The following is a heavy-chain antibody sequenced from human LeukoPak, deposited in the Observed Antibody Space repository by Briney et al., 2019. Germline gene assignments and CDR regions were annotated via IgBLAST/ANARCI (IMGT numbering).Heavy chain of an antibody. J-gene: IGHJ3*02. CDR1: GYTFTGYY. D-gene: IGHD2-15*01. CDR2: INTNSGGT. V-gene: IGHV1-2*02. CDR3: ARDLSGGALGAFDI. Sequence: VSVKVSCKASGYTFTGYYMHWVRQAPGQGLEWMGWINTNSGGTSFALNFQGRVTLTRDTSISTVYMELSRLRSDDTAVYYCARDLSGGALGAFDIWGQGTMVTVSS.